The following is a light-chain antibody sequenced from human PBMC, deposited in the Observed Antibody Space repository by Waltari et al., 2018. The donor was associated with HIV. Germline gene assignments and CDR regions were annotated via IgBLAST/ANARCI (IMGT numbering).Light chain of an antibody. CDR2: DTS. J-gene: IGKJ1*01. Sequence: EIVLTQSPPTLSLSPGERATLSCWASQSVRSYLAWYQQRPDQAPRLLIYDTSNRATGIPARFSGSGSGTDFTLTISSLEPEDFAVYYCQQRSSWPLTLGQGTNVEFK. V-gene: IGKV3-11*01. CDR3: QQRSSWPLT. CDR1: QSVRSY.